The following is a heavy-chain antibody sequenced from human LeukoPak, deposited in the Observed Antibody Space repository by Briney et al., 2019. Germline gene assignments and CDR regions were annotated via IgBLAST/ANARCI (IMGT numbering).Heavy chain of an antibody. D-gene: IGHD3-16*02. J-gene: IGHJ4*02. CDR1: GYSFTSYG. Sequence: ASVKVSCKASGYSFTSYGISWVRQAPGQGLEWMGWISAYNGNTNYAQKLQGRVTMTTDTSTSTAYMELRSLRSDDTAVYYCARSLAVGGASDYDYVWGSYRLSDWGQGTLVTVSS. V-gene: IGHV1-18*01. CDR3: ARSLAVGGASDYDYVWGSYRLSD. CDR2: ISAYNGNT.